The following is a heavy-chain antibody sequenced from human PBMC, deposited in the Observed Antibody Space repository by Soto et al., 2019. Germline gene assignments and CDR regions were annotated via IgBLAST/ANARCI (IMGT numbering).Heavy chain of an antibody. Sequence: EVQLVESGGGLVQPGGSLRLSCAASGFTFSSYSMNWVRQAPGKGLEWVSYISSSSTIYYADSVKGRFTISRDNAKNSLDLQMNSLRDEDTAVYYCARESRFLEWLSLNWFDPWGQGTLVTVSS. CDR1: GFTFSSYS. CDR3: ARESRFLEWLSLNWFDP. V-gene: IGHV3-48*02. J-gene: IGHJ5*02. CDR2: ISSSSTI. D-gene: IGHD3-3*01.